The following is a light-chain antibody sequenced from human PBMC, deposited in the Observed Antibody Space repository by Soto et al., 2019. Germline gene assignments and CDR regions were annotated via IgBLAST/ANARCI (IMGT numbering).Light chain of an antibody. V-gene: IGKV3-15*01. Sequence: EIVMTQSPATLSVSPGERATLSCRASHNVRSSLAWYQQKAGQAPRLLIYGASARATGVPARFSGSGSGTEFTLAISSLQSEDFAIYYCQQYNNWPVTFGQGTKVDIK. CDR2: GAS. CDR1: HNVRSS. CDR3: QQYNNWPVT. J-gene: IGKJ2*01.